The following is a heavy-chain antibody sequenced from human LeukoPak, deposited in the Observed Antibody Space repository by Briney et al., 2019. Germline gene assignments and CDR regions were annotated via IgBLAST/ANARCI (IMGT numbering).Heavy chain of an antibody. Sequence: SETLSLTCTVSGGSISSYYWSWIRQPPGKGLEWIAYISDIGSINYNPSLKSRVTISLDRSKNQFPLKVSSVTAADTAVYYCASAKLDNWFDPWGQGTLVTVSS. D-gene: IGHD4/OR15-4a*01. CDR2: ISDIGSI. J-gene: IGHJ5*02. V-gene: IGHV4-59*12. CDR3: ASAKLDNWFDP. CDR1: GGSISSYY.